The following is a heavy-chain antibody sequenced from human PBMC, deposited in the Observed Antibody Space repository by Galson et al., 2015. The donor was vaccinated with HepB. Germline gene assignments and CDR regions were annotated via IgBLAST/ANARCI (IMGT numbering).Heavy chain of an antibody. D-gene: IGHD2-15*01. CDR3: ARGALGGVVGGSQNNWFAP. V-gene: IGHV1-18*01. Sequence: SVKVSCKASGYTFSTYSITWVRQAPGQGLEWMGWISPYNRDTNYARKFQGRVTMTTDTFTSTAYMELRSLRSDDTAFYYCARGALGGVVGGSQNNWFAPWGQGTLVTVSS. CDR2: ISPYNRDT. J-gene: IGHJ5*02. CDR1: GYTFSTYS.